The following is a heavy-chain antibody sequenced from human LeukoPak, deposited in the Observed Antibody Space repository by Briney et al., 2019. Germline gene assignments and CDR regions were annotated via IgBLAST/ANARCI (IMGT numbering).Heavy chain of an antibody. J-gene: IGHJ4*02. D-gene: IGHD2-15*01. CDR2: ISSSSSYI. CDR1: GFTFSSYS. CDR3: AREPKYCSGGSCQDY. V-gene: IGHV3-21*01. Sequence: GGSLRLSCAASGFTFSSYSMNWVRQAPGKGLEWVSSISSSSSYIYYADSVKGRFTISRDNAKNSLYLQMNSLRAEDTAVYYCAREPKYCSGGSCQDYWGQGTLVTVPS.